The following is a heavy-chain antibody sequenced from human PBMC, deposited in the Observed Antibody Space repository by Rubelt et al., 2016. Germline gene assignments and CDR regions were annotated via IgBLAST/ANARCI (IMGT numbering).Heavy chain of an antibody. D-gene: IGHD6-19*01. V-gene: IGHV4-39*07. CDR2: INHSGST. J-gene: IGHJ4*02. CDR3: ARGGGIAVAGTDD. Sequence: QLQPQESGPGLVKPSETLSLTCTVSGGSISSSSYYWSWIRQPPGKGLEWIGEINHSGSTNYNPSPKSRVTISVDTSKNQFSLKLSSVTAADTAVYYCARGGGIAVAGTDDWGQGTLVTVSS. CDR1: GGSISSSSYY.